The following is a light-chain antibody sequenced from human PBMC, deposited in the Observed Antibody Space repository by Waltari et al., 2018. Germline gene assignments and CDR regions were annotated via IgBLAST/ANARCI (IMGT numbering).Light chain of an antibody. J-gene: IGKJ1*01. Sequence: EIVLTQSPGTPSLSPGERATPSCRARQSVSSSYLAWYQQKPGQAPRVLIHGASNRATGIPDRFSGSGSGTDFTLTISRLEPEDFAVYYCQQYGSSPWTFGQGTKVEIK. V-gene: IGKV3-20*01. CDR3: QQYGSSPWT. CDR1: QSVSSSY. CDR2: GAS.